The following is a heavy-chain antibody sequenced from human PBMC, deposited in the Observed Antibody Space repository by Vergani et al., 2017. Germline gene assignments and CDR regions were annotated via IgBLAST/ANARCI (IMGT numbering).Heavy chain of an antibody. D-gene: IGHD5-24*01. V-gene: IGHV4-38-2*01. CDR3: ARRTLDGPDY. CDR2: IYHSGST. Sequence: QVQLQESGPGLVKPSETLSLTCAVSGYSISSGYYWGWIRQPPGKGLEWIGSIYHSGSTYYNPSLKSRVTISVDTSKNQFSLKLSSVTAADPAVYYCARRTLDGPDYWCPGTLVSFSS. J-gene: IGHJ4*02. CDR1: GYSISSGYY.